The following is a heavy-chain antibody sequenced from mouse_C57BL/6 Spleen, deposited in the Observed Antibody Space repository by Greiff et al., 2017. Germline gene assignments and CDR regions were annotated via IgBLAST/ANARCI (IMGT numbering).Heavy chain of an antibody. Sequence: EVKLVESGPELVKPGASVKIPCKASGYTFTDYNMDWVKQSHGKSLEWIGDINPNNGGTIYNQKFKGKATLTVDKSSSTAYMELRSLTSEDTAVYYCARRGNLYYAMDYWGQGTSVTVSS. CDR3: ARRGNLYYAMDY. V-gene: IGHV1-18*01. CDR1: GYTFTDYN. J-gene: IGHJ4*01. CDR2: INPNNGGT.